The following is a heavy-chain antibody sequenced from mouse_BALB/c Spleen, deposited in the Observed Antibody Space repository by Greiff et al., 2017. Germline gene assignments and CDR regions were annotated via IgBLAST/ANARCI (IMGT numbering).Heavy chain of an antibody. Sequence: EVQLQQSGTVLARPGASVKMSCKASGYTFTSYWMHWVKQRPGQGLEWIGAIYPGNSDTSYNQKFKGKAKLTAVTSTSTAYMELSSLTNEYSAVYYCTPYGNPFAYWGQGTLVTVSA. D-gene: IGHD2-1*01. V-gene: IGHV1-5*01. CDR3: TPYGNPFAY. CDR1: GYTFTSYW. CDR2: IYPGNSDT. J-gene: IGHJ3*01.